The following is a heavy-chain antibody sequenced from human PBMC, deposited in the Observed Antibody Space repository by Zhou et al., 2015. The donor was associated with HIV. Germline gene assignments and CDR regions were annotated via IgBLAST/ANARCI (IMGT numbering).Heavy chain of an antibody. CDR1: GFTFDDYA. D-gene: IGHD5-12*01. J-gene: IGHJ5*02. CDR2: ISWNSGSI. Sequence: EVQLVESGGGLVQPGRSLRLSCAASGFTFDDYAMHWVRQAPGKGLEWVSGISWNSGSIGYADSVKGRFTISRDNAKNSLYLQMNSLRAEDTALYYCAKAPGSGYDFNWFDPWGQGTLVTVAS. CDR3: AKAPGSGYDFNWFDP. V-gene: IGHV3-9*01.